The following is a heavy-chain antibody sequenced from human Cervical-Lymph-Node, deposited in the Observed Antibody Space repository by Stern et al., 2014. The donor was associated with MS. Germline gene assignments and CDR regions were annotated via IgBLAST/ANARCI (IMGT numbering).Heavy chain of an antibody. V-gene: IGHV4-59*08. CDR3: ARHHLVPNYNFAYYFDY. CDR2: IHYSGSI. CDR1: GGSISSYY. J-gene: IGHJ4*02. D-gene: IGHD1-1*01. Sequence: MQLVESGPGLVKPSETLSLTCTVSGGSISSYYWSWIRQPPGKGLEWIRYIHYSGSINYNTSLTSRVNLLVDTSKNQSSLSLGSMTAADTAVYYCARHHLVPNYNFAYYFDYWGQGTLVTVSS.